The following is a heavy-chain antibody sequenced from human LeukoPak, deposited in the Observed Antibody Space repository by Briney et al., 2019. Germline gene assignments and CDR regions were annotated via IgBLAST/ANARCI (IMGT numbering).Heavy chain of an antibody. Sequence: PAGSLTLSCAASGFTFNSYALTWVRQAPGKGLEWISCIRGTDDTTYYADSVKGRFTISRDNSRSTLYLQMHSLRAEDTAMYYCAKDMYTYDSPYFDSWGQGAPVTVAS. CDR2: IRGTDDTT. CDR3: AKDMYTYDSPYFDS. J-gene: IGHJ4*02. D-gene: IGHD3-22*01. CDR1: GFTFNSYA. V-gene: IGHV3-23*01.